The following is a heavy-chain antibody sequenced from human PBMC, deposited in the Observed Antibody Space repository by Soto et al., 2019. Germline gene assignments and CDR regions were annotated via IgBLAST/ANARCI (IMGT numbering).Heavy chain of an antibody. D-gene: IGHD1-1*01. CDR3: ARDRDWNYVDY. CDR2: ISYDGSNK. V-gene: IGHV3-30-3*01. Sequence: QTGGSLRLSCAASGFTFSIFAMHWVRQAPGKGLGWVALISYDGSNKYYADSVKGRFTISRDNSKNTLYLQMNSLRAEDTAVYYCARDRDWNYVDYWGQGTLVTVSS. CDR1: GFTFSIFA. J-gene: IGHJ4*02.